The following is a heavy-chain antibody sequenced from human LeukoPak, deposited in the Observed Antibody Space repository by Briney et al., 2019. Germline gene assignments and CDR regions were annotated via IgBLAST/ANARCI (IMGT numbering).Heavy chain of an antibody. V-gene: IGHV3-7*03. CDR2: IKYEGSEQ. D-gene: IGHD2-8*02. Sequence: GGSLRLSCAASGFTFSSYWMTWVRQAPGKGLEWVANIKYEGSEQYYVDSVKGRFIISRDNARNSLYLQMNSLRAEDTAIYYCATYRQVLLPFESWGQGTLVTVSS. J-gene: IGHJ4*02. CDR1: GFTFSSYW. CDR3: ATYRQVLLPFES.